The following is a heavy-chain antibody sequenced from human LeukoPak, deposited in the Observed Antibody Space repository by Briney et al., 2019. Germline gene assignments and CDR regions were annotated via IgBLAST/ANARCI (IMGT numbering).Heavy chain of an antibody. Sequence: ASVKVSCKASGYTFTSYYMHWVRQAPGQGLEWMGVINPRGSSTSYAQKFQGRVTMTRDTSTSTVYMELRSLRSDDTAVYYCARDVSGLNWFDPWGQGTLVTVSS. V-gene: IGHV1-46*01. J-gene: IGHJ5*02. CDR3: ARDVSGLNWFDP. D-gene: IGHD6-19*01. CDR2: INPRGSST. CDR1: GYTFTSYY.